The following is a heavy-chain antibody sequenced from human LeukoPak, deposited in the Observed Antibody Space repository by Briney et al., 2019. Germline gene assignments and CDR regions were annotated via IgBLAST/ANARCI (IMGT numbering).Heavy chain of an antibody. D-gene: IGHD6-13*01. CDR1: GGSISSSSYY. J-gene: IGHJ4*02. CDR2: IYYSGST. V-gene: IGHV4-39*01. Sequence: VKPSETLSLACTVSGGSISSSSYYWGWIRQPPGKGLEWIGSIYYSGSTYYNPSLKSRVTISVDTSKNQFSLKLSSVTAADTAVYYCARLGGGSYSSSWFFTFDYWGQGTLVTVSS. CDR3: ARLGGGSYSSSWFFTFDY.